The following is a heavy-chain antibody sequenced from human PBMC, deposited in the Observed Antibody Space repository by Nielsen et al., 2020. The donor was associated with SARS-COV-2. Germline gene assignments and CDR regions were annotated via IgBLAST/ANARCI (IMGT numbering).Heavy chain of an antibody. CDR3: ARGAMTIDLYCWFYGLDV. CDR1: GFTLSAYW. J-gene: IGHJ6*02. V-gene: IGHV3-74*01. Sequence: GGSLPLSCAASGFTLSAYWIHWVRPVPGKGLVWLSRFNSEGTNTDYADSVKGRFTFSRDNSKNTLYLQMNSLRSEDTAVYYWARGAMTIDLYCWFYGLDVWGPGTTVTVSS. CDR2: FNSEGTNT. D-gene: IGHD2-8*02.